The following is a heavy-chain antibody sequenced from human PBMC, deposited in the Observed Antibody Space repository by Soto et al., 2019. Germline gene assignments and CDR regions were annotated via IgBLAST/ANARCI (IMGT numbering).Heavy chain of an antibody. D-gene: IGHD6-13*01. J-gene: IGHJ5*02. Sequence: TLSLTCTVSGGSISSAGYYWSWIRQHPGKGLELIGYIYYSGSTYYNPSLKSRVTISVDTSKKQFSLKLSSVTAADTAVYYCARRYSSIWYWFDXWGQVTLVTVSX. CDR1: GGSISSAGYY. CDR2: IYYSGST. V-gene: IGHV4-31*03. CDR3: ARRYSSIWYWFDX.